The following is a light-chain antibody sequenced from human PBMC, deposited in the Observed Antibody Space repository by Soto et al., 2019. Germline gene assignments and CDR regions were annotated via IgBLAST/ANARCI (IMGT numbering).Light chain of an antibody. CDR1: QSLLHSNGYNY. CDR3: MQALRTRGLT. V-gene: IGKV2-28*01. Sequence: DIVMTQSPLSLPVTPGEPASISCRSSQSLLHSNGYNYLDWYLQKPGQSPQLLIYLGSNRASGVPDRFSGSGSGTDFTLKISRVEAEDVGVYYCMQALRTRGLTFGPGTKVDIK. CDR2: LGS. J-gene: IGKJ3*01.